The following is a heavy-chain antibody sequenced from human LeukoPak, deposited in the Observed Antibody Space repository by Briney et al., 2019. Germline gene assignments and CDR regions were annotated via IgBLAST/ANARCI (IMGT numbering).Heavy chain of an antibody. Sequence: ASETLSLTCAVYGGSFSGYDWSWIRQPPGKGLEWIGEINHSGSTNYNPSLKSRVTISVDTSKNQFSLKLSSVTAADTAVYYCARGTFTTYYYDSSGPPLYWGQGTLVTVSS. CDR3: ARGTFTTYYYDSSGPPLY. J-gene: IGHJ4*02. CDR2: INHSGST. V-gene: IGHV4-34*01. D-gene: IGHD3-22*01. CDR1: GGSFSGYD.